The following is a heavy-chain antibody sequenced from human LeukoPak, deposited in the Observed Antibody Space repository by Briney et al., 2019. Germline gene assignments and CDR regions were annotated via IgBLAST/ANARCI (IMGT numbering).Heavy chain of an antibody. CDR3: AKVADDYGDYDWFDP. Sequence: SGGSLRLSCAVSGFTFSSYWMTWVRQAPGKGLEWVATMKPDGSEKYYVDSVKGRFTISRDNAKNSLYLQMNSLRAEDTAVYYCAKVADDYGDYDWFDPWGQGTLVTVSS. D-gene: IGHD4-17*01. J-gene: IGHJ5*02. CDR2: MKPDGSEK. CDR1: GFTFSSYW. V-gene: IGHV3-7*03.